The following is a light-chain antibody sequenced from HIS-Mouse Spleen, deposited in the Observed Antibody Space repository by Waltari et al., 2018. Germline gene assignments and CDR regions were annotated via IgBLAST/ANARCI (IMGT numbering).Light chain of an antibody. CDR3: QQYDNPPPVIT. Sequence: DIQMTQSPSSLSASVGDRVTITCQASQDISNYLNWYQQKPGKAPKLLIYDASNLETGVPSRFSGSGSGTDFTFTISSLQPEDIATYYCQQYDNPPPVITFGQGTRLEIK. CDR2: DAS. CDR1: QDISNY. V-gene: IGKV1-33*01. J-gene: IGKJ5*01.